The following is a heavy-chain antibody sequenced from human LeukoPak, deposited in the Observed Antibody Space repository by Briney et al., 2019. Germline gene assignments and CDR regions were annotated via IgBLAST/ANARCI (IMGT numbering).Heavy chain of an antibody. CDR2: INHSGST. D-gene: IGHD4-23*01. CDR3: ANSYDGKIVPFDN. Sequence: PSETLSLTCAVYGGSFSGYYWSWIRQPPGKGLEWIGEINHSGSTNYNPSLKSRVTISVDTSKNQFSLKLSSVTASDTAVYYCANSYDGKIVPFDNWGQGTLVIVSS. CDR1: GGSFSGYY. V-gene: IGHV4-34*01. J-gene: IGHJ4*02.